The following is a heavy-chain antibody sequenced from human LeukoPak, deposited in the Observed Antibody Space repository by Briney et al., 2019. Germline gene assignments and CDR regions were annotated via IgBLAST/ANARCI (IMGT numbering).Heavy chain of an antibody. Sequence: SETLSLTCTVSGGSISSSSYYWGWIRQPPGKGLEWIGSIFDSGRTYYNPSLKSRVTISVDTSKNQFSLKPSSVTAADTAVYYCARSPVDYDFWSGYSQSYNWFDPWGQGTLVTVSS. CDR2: IFDSGRT. D-gene: IGHD3-3*01. J-gene: IGHJ5*02. CDR1: GGSISSSSYY. V-gene: IGHV4-39*07. CDR3: ARSPVDYDFWSGYSQSYNWFDP.